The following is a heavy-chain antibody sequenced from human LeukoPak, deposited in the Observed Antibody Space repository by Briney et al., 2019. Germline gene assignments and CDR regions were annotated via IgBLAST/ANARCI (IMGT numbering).Heavy chain of an antibody. CDR1: GVSMRSFY. D-gene: IGHD1-26*01. J-gene: IGHJ6*02. Sequence: PSETLSLTCTLWGVSMRSFYWGWLPDPPGKGVEWIGYIYYSGSTNYNPSLKSRVTISVDTSKHQFSLKLSAVTAADTAVYYCGREREYSMDVWGQGTTVTVSS. V-gene: IGHV4-59*08. CDR3: GREREYSMDV. CDR2: IYYSGST.